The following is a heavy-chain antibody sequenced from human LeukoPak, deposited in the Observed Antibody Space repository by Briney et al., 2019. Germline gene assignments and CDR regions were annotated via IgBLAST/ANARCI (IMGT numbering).Heavy chain of an antibody. Sequence: PSETLSLTCTVSGGSISSGSYYLSWIRQPAGKGLEWIGRIYTSGSTNYNPSLKSRVTISVDTSKNQFSLKLSSVTAADTAVYYCAREPGDIVVVPAAIRFDPWGQGTLVTVSS. CDR3: AREPGDIVVVPAAIRFDP. D-gene: IGHD2-2*01. CDR2: IYTSGST. CDR1: GGSISSGSYY. J-gene: IGHJ5*02. V-gene: IGHV4-61*02.